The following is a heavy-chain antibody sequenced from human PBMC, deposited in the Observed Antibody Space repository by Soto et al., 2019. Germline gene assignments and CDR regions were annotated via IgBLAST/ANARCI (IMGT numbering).Heavy chain of an antibody. CDR2: FDPEDGET. CDR1: GYTLTELS. V-gene: IGHV1-24*01. Sequence: ASVKVSCKVSGYTLTELSMHWVRQAPGKELEWMGGFDPEDGETIYAQKFQGRVTMTEDTSTDTAYMELSSLRSEDTAVYYCATGRHDYGDFIPPENPKYYFDYWGQGTLVTVSS. D-gene: IGHD4-17*01. J-gene: IGHJ4*02. CDR3: ATGRHDYGDFIPPENPKYYFDY.